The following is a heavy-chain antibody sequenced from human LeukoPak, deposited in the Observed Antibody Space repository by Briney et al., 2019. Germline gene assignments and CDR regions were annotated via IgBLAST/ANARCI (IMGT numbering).Heavy chain of an antibody. V-gene: IGHV3-30*18. J-gene: IGHJ4*02. CDR2: ISYDGSNK. CDR3: AKAITAAGLDY. D-gene: IGHD6-13*01. Sequence: PGGSLRLSCAASGFTFSSYDMHWVRQAPGKGLEWVAYISYDGSNKYYADSVKGRFTISRDNSKNTLYLQMNSLRAEDTAVYYCAKAITAAGLDYWGQGTLVTVSS. CDR1: GFTFSSYD.